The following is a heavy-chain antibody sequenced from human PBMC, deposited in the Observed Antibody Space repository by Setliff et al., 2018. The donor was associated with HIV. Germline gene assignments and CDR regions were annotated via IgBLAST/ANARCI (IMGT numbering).Heavy chain of an antibody. CDR2: INPSSGGA. CDR3: ARDGRYCSGGSCFTNRASYYYYYMDV. V-gene: IGHV1-2*02. D-gene: IGHD2-15*01. Sequence: ASVKVSCKASRYTFTGKYMPWVRQATGQGLEWVGWINPSSGGANYAQKFQGRVTMTRDTSISTAYMELSRLTSDDTAVYYCARDGRYCSGGSCFTNRASYYYYYMDVWGKGTTVTVSS. CDR1: RYTFTGKY. J-gene: IGHJ6*03.